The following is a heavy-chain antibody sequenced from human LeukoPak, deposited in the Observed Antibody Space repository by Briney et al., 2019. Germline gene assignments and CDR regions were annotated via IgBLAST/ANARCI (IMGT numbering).Heavy chain of an antibody. CDR3: AKDAANYPFFFDF. J-gene: IGHJ4*02. V-gene: IGHV3-23*01. Sequence: GGSLRLSCAASGITFSSYGMSWVRQAPGKGLEWVSSISSTGGTTYYADSVKGRFTISRDNSKNTLYLQMSSLRAEDTAIYYCAKDAANYPFFFDFWGQGTPVTVSS. D-gene: IGHD4/OR15-4a*01. CDR2: ISSTGGTT. CDR1: GITFSSYG.